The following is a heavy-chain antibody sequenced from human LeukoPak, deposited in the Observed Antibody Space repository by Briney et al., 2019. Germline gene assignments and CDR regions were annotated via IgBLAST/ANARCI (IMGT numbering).Heavy chain of an antibody. Sequence: PGGSLRLSCAASGFTFSSYSMNWVRQAPGKGLEWVSSISSSSSYIYYADSVKGRFTISRDNSKNTLYLQMNSLRAEDTAVYYCAKGYGPYYYYYMDVWGKGTTVTVSS. CDR1: GFTFSSYS. V-gene: IGHV3-21*04. CDR3: AKGYGPYYYYYMDV. J-gene: IGHJ6*03. CDR2: ISSSSSYI. D-gene: IGHD1-1*01.